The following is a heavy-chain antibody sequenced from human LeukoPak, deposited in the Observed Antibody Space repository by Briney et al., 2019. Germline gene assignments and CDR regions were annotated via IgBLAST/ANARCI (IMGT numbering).Heavy chain of an antibody. V-gene: IGHV3-33*01. CDR1: GFTFSSYG. CDR3: AREKYVDTAMVTSYFDY. D-gene: IGHD5-18*01. Sequence: HPGGSLRLSCAASGFTFSSYGMHWVRQAPGKGLEWVAVIWYDGSNKYYADSVKGRFTISRDNSKNTLYLQMDSLRAEDKAVYYCAREKYVDTAMVTSYFDYWGQGTLVTVSS. CDR2: IWYDGSNK. J-gene: IGHJ4*02.